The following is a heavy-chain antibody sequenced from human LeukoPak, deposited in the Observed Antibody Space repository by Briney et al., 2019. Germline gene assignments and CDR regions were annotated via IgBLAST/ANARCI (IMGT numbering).Heavy chain of an antibody. V-gene: IGHV3-74*01. CDR2: INTDGSNT. J-gene: IGHJ2*01. Sequence: GGSLRLSCAASGFTFSTCWMHWVRQAPGKGLVWVARINTDGSNTNYADSVRGRFTISRDNAKNTLYPQMNSLRAEDTAVYYCAKASAHYWYFDLWGRGTLVTVSS. CDR3: AKASAHYWYFDL. D-gene: IGHD6-25*01. CDR1: GFTFSTCW.